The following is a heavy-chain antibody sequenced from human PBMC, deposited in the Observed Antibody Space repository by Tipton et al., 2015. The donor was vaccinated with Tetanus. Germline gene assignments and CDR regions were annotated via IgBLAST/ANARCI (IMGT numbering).Heavy chain of an antibody. D-gene: IGHD6-19*01. Sequence: SLTCTVSGGSISSGGYYWSWTRQHPGKGLEWIGYIYYSGTTYYNPSLKSRVTISVDTSKNQFSLKLSSVTAADTAVYYCARERVNLAVAAGFDYWGQGALVTVSS. V-gene: IGHV4-31*03. CDR1: GGSISSGGYY. CDR2: IYYSGTT. CDR3: ARERVNLAVAAGFDY. J-gene: IGHJ4*02.